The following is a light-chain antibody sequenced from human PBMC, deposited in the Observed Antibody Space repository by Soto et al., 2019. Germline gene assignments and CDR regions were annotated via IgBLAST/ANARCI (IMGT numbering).Light chain of an antibody. CDR3: QQYNNWPPWT. CDR1: KSVSVD. Sequence: EIVMTQSPATLSVSPGERVTLSCRASKSVSVDLAWYQQRPVQAPRLLIYGASTRATGIPVRFSGSGSGTEFSLTISSLQSEDFAFYYCQQYNNWPPWTFGQGTKVDIK. CDR2: GAS. V-gene: IGKV3-15*01. J-gene: IGKJ1*01.